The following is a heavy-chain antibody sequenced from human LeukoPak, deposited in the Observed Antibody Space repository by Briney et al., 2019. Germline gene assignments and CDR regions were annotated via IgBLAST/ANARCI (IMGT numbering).Heavy chain of an antibody. CDR2: INHSGST. D-gene: IGHD3-3*01. V-gene: IGHV4-34*01. CDR1: GGSFSGYY. Sequence: PSETLSLTCAVYGGSFSGYYWSWIRQPPGKGLEWIGEINHSGSTNYNPSLKSRVTISVDTSKNQFSLKLSSVTAADTAVYYCARGIYDFWSGYSKPNHYYYMDVWGKGTTVTVSS. CDR3: ARGIYDFWSGYSKPNHYYYMDV. J-gene: IGHJ6*03.